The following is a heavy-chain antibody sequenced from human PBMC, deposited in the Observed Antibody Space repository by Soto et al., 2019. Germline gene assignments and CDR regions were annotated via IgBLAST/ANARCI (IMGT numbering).Heavy chain of an antibody. CDR3: ARDAVGGFGGGYGMDV. D-gene: IGHD3-10*01. V-gene: IGHV3-33*01. CDR1: GFTFSSYG. Sequence: PGGSLRLSCAASGFTFSSYGMHWVRQAPGKGLEWVAVIWYDGSNKYYADSVKGRFTISRDNSKNTLYLQMNSLRAEDTAVYYCARDAVGGFGGGYGMDVWGQGTTVTVSS. J-gene: IGHJ6*02. CDR2: IWYDGSNK.